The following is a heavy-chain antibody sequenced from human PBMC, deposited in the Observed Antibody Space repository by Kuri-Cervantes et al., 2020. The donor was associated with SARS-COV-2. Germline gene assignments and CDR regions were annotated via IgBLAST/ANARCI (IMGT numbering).Heavy chain of an antibody. J-gene: IGHJ4*02. V-gene: IGHV3-48*02. CDR2: IDASGKSR. D-gene: IGHD1-14*01. CDR1: GLTFSSRS. Sequence: GESLKISCAVSGLTFSSRSMNWVRQAPGMGLEWVSHIDASGKSRYYIDSVQGRFTISRDNARNSLYLQMNSLTEEDTAVYYCSTTWDHWGQGTPVTVSS. CDR3: STTWDH.